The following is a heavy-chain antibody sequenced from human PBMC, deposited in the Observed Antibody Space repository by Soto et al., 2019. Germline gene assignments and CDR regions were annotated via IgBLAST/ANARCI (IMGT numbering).Heavy chain of an antibody. CDR1: GFTFINAW. D-gene: IGHD5-12*01. Sequence: PGGSLRLSCAASGFTFINAWMSWVRQAPGKGLEWVGRIKSKTDGGTTDYAAPVKGRFTISRDDSKNTLYLQMNSLKTEDTAVYYCTTAPVATMMGYYYYGMDVWGQGTTVTVSS. CDR2: IKSKTDGGTT. CDR3: TTAPVATMMGYYYYGMDV. J-gene: IGHJ6*02. V-gene: IGHV3-15*01.